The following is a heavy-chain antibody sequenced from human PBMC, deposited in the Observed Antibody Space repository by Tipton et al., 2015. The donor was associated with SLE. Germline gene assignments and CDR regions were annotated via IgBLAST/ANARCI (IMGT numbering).Heavy chain of an antibody. CDR2: VIPIFGTA. CDR1: GGTFSSYA. J-gene: IGHJ4*02. V-gene: IGHV1-69*01. D-gene: IGHD1-26*01. Sequence: QLVQSGAEVKKPGSSVKVSCKASGGTFSSYAISWVRQAPGQGLEWMGGVIPIFGTANYAQEFQGRVTITADESTSTAYMELSSLRSEDTAVYYCARLVGATTGASFDYWGQGTLVTVSS. CDR3: ARLVGATTGASFDY.